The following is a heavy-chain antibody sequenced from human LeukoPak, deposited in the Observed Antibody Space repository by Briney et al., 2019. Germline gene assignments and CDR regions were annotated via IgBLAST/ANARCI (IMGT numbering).Heavy chain of an antibody. J-gene: IGHJ6*03. CDR3: ARAGSSYYYYYYMDV. CDR1: GGSFSGYN. D-gene: IGHD2-2*01. CDR2: INHSGST. V-gene: IGHV4-34*01. Sequence: SDTLSLTCAVYGGSFSGYNWSWIRQPPGKGLEWIEEINHSGSTNYNPSLKSRVTISVDTSKNQFSLKLSSVTAADTAVYYCARAGSSYYYYYYMDVWGKGTTVTVSS.